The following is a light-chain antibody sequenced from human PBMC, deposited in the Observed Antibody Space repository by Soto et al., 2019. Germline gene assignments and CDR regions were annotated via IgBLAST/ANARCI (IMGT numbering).Light chain of an antibody. CDR3: MQGTHWPWT. J-gene: IGKJ1*01. V-gene: IGKV2-30*01. Sequence: DVVMTQSPLSLSVTLGQPASISCKSSQSLLYSDGDTYLNWYHQRPGQSPRRLIYKVSTRDSGVPDRFSGSGSGPDFTLKISRVEAADVGVYYCMQGTHWPWTFGQGTKVEI. CDR1: QSLLYSDGDTY. CDR2: KVS.